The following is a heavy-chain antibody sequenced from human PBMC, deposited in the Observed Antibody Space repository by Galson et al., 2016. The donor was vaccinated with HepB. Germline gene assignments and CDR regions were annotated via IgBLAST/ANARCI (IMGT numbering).Heavy chain of an antibody. CDR3: ARRYSDSSYNVFYTFDV. Sequence: SETLSLTCTVSGGSITKTSYYWGWIRQTPGKALEWIGSIYFSGTTYYNPSLLGRVNVSLDASKNQISLNLGSVTAADTAMYYCARRYSDSSYNVFYTFDVWGQGTMVIVSS. CDR2: IYFSGTT. V-gene: IGHV4-39*01. J-gene: IGHJ3*01. D-gene: IGHD3-22*01. CDR1: GGSITKTSYY.